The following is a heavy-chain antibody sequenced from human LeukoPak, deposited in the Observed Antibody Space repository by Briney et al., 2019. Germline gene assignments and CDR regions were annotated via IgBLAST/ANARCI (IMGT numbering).Heavy chain of an antibody. CDR2: IYSGGST. V-gene: IGHV3-66*01. CDR3: ARGEIADY. Sequence: GGSLRLSCAASGFTVSTNYVSWVRQAPGKGLEWVSIIYSGGSTYYADSVKGRFTISRDNSKNTVYLQMNSLRVEDTAVYYCARGEIADYWGQGTLVTVSS. CDR1: GFTVSTNY. D-gene: IGHD1-26*01. J-gene: IGHJ4*02.